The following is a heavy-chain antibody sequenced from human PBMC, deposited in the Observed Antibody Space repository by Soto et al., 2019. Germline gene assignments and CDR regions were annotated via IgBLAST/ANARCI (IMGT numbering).Heavy chain of an antibody. V-gene: IGHV3-23*01. D-gene: IGHD2-2*01. Sequence: GGSLRLSCAASGFTFNTYAMAWVRQAPGKGLEWVSVISGSSASIYYADSVKGRFSISRDYSKNTVYLQMHSLRPEDTAVYYCAKDQVEFCSSNSCFGAFDYWGRGTPVTVSS. CDR2: ISGSSASI. J-gene: IGHJ4*01. CDR3: AKDQVEFCSSNSCFGAFDY. CDR1: GFTFNTYA.